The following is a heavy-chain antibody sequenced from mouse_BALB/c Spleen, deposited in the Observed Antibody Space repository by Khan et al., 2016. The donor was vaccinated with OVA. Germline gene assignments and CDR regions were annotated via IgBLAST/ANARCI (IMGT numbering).Heavy chain of an antibody. CDR1: GYTFTTYG. V-gene: IGHV9-3-1*01. D-gene: IGHD2-3*01. CDR3: ARVGYSGTIDY. J-gene: IGHJ4*01. CDR2: INTYTGEP. Sequence: QIQLVQSGPELKKPGETVKISCKASGYTFTTYGMTWVKQAPGKGLKWMGWINTYTGEPTYVDDFKGRFAFSLETSASTAYLQINSLKNEDTATYFCARVGYSGTIDYWGQGTSVTVSS.